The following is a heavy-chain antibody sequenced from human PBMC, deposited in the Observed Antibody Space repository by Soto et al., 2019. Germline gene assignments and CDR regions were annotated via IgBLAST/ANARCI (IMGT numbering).Heavy chain of an antibody. CDR3: ARPNLYCSSTSCYDY. V-gene: IGHV3-23*01. Sequence: HPGGSLRLSCAASGFTFSSYAMSWVRQAPGKGLEWVSAISGGGGSTYNADSVKGRFTISRDNSKNTLYLQMNSLRAGDTAVYYCARPNLYCSSTSCYDYWGQGTLVTVSS. J-gene: IGHJ4*02. D-gene: IGHD2-2*01. CDR1: GFTFSSYA. CDR2: ISGGGGST.